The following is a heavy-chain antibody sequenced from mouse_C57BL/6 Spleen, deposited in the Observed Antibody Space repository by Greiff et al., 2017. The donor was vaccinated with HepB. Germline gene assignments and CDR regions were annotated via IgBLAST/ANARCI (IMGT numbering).Heavy chain of an antibody. Sequence: EVKLVESGGGLVKPGGSLKLSCAASGFTFSSYAMSWVRQTPEKRLEWVATISDGGSYTYYPDNVKGRFTISRDNAKNNLYLQMSHLESEDTAMYYCARDSSGYYFDYWGQGTTLTVSS. CDR1: GFTFSSYA. D-gene: IGHD3-2*02. CDR2: ISDGGSYT. CDR3: ARDSSGYYFDY. V-gene: IGHV5-4*01. J-gene: IGHJ2*01.